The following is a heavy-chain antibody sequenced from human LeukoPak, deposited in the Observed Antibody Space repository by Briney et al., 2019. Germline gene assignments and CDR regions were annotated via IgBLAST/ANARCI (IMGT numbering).Heavy chain of an antibody. D-gene: IGHD3-10*01. CDR2: IYTSGST. CDR1: GGSISSYY. Sequence: KPSETLSLTCTVSGGSISSYYWSWIRQPAGKGLEWIGRIYTSGSTNYNPSLKSQVTISVDTSKNQFSLKLSSVTAADTAVYYCARLAYGSGSYYGLTSDYWGQGTLVTVSS. J-gene: IGHJ4*02. V-gene: IGHV4-4*07. CDR3: ARLAYGSGSYYGLTSDY.